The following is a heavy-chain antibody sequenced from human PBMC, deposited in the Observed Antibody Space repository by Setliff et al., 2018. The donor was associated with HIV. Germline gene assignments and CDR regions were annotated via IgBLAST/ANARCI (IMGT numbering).Heavy chain of an antibody. Sequence: ASVKVSCKPSGYSFSSHPIHWVRQAPGQRPEWMGWIKTGNGDTQYSQKFRDRVTITRDTSADTVYMELSSLRSEDTALYYCARGGQIGVVPAARWFDPWGQGTLVTVSS. CDR1: GYSFSSHP. D-gene: IGHD2-2*01. CDR2: IKTGNGDT. J-gene: IGHJ5*02. V-gene: IGHV1-3*04. CDR3: ARGGQIGVVPAARWFDP.